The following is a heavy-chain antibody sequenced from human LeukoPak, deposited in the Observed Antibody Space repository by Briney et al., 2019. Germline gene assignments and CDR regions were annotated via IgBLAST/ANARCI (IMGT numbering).Heavy chain of an antibody. Sequence: GGXLRLSCAASGLTFSSYAMSWVRQAPGKGLEWVSAISGSGGSKYYADSVKGRFTISRDNSKNTLYLQMNSLRAEDTAVYYCAKSRIVVVPAAMSLGYYFDYWGQGTLVTVSS. J-gene: IGHJ4*02. CDR1: GLTFSSYA. CDR3: AKSRIVVVPAAMSLGYYFDY. V-gene: IGHV3-23*01. CDR2: ISGSGGSK. D-gene: IGHD2-2*01.